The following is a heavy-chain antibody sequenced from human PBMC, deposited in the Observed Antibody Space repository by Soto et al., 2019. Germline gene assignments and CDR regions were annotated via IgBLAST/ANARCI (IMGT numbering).Heavy chain of an antibody. CDR1: GGTFSSYT. CDR2: IIPILGIA. CDR3: ATYNWNLYYFDY. D-gene: IGHD1-20*01. Sequence: QVQLVQSGAEVKKPGSSVKVSCKASGGTFSSYTISWVQQAPGQGLEWMGRIIPILGIANYAQKFQGRVTITADKSASTAYMELSSLRSEDTAVYYCATYNWNLYYFDYWGQGTLVTVSS. V-gene: IGHV1-69*02. J-gene: IGHJ4*02.